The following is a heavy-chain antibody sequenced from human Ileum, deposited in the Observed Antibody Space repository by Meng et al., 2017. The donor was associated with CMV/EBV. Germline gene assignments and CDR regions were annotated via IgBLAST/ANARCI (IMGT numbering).Heavy chain of an antibody. CDR3: ARVRYDFLSWFDP. CDR1: GFTVSSNY. J-gene: IGHJ5*02. V-gene: IGHV3-66*02. D-gene: IGHD3-3*01. Sequence: GESLKISCAASGFTVSSNYMSWVRQAPGKGLEWVSVIYSGGSTYYADSVKGRFTISRDNSKNTLYLQMNSLGAEDTAVYYCARVRYDFLSWFDPWGQGTLVTVSS. CDR2: IYSGGST.